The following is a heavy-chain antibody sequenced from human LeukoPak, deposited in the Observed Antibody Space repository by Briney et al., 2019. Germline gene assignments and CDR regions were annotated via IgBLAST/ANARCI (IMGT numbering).Heavy chain of an antibody. CDR3: ARTYNPHY. J-gene: IGHJ4*02. V-gene: IGHV3-30*02. D-gene: IGHD1-14*01. CDR2: IRYDGNNK. CDR1: GFTFRSTG. Sequence: GGSLRLSCTAPGFTFRSTGMHWVRQAPGKGLEWVSYIRYDGNNKYYGDSVKGRLTVSRDNSKNTLYLQMNSLRVEDTAVYYCARTYNPHYWGQGTLVTVSS.